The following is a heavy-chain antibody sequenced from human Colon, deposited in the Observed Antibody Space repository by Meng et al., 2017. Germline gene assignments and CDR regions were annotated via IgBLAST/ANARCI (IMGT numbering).Heavy chain of an antibody. CDR3: ARGVDWAKSGNF. CDR1: GGSFSDYY. J-gene: IGHJ4*02. D-gene: IGHD3-9*01. Sequence: VQLRQVGQGLLHPSATLSLTCSVYGGSFSDYYLTWIRQPPGKGLEWVGEIHPSGSTYYSPSLQSRVTITLDTSKNQFSLTLSSMTAADTAVYYCARGVDWAKSGNFWGQGTLVTVSS. CDR2: IHPSGST. V-gene: IGHV4-34*01.